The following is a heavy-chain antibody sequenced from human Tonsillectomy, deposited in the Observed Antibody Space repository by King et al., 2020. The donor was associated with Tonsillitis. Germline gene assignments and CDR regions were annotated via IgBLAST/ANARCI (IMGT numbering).Heavy chain of an antibody. J-gene: IGHJ4*02. CDR1: GGSISSGGYY. V-gene: IGHV4-31*03. D-gene: IGHD2-2*02. CDR2: IYYSGST. CDR3: ARGLGYCSSTSCYTTDY. Sequence: PLQESGPGLVKPSQNLSLTCTVSGGSISSGGYYWSWIRQHPGKGLEWIGYIYYSGSTYYNPSLKSRVTISVDTSKNQFSLKLSSVTAADTAVYYCARGLGYCSSTSCYTTDYWGQGTLVTVSS.